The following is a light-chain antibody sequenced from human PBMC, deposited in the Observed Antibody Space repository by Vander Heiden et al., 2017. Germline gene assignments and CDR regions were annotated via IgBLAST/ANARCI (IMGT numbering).Light chain of an antibody. V-gene: IGLV3-1*01. CDR3: QAWDSSIAV. Sequence: SYELTQPPSVSVSPGQTARITCSGDTLGNNYVCWYQQRSGQSPVLVIYQDNKRPSGIPERFSGSNSGNTATLTISGTQAVDEADYYCQAWDSSIAVFGGGTKLTVL. CDR2: QDN. J-gene: IGLJ2*01. CDR1: TLGNNY.